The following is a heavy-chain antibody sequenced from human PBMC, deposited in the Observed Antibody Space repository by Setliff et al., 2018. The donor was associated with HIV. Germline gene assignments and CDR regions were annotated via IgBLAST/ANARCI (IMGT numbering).Heavy chain of an antibody. CDR3: ARLPYYVSGGVFDH. D-gene: IGHD3-10*01. CDR1: GFNFLAHW. Sequence: PGESLKISCQCSGFNFLAHWIGWVRQVPEKGLEWMGIVYPGDSDTRYNPSFEGQVTVSADKTTTTAYLQLTSLKASDTAMYFCARLPYYVSGGVFDHWGKGTLVTVSS. CDR2: VYPGDSDT. V-gene: IGHV5-51*01. J-gene: IGHJ4*02.